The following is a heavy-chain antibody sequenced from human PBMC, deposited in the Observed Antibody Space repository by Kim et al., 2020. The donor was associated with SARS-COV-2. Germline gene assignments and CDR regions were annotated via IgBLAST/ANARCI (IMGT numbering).Heavy chain of an antibody. CDR2: TT. V-gene: IGHV3-15*01. J-gene: IGHJ4*02. D-gene: IGHD6-13*01. Sequence: TTEYAAPVKGRFTISRDDSKNTLYLQMNSLKTEDTAVYYCTTGYSSSWYGWGQGTLVTVSS. CDR3: TTGYSSSWYG.